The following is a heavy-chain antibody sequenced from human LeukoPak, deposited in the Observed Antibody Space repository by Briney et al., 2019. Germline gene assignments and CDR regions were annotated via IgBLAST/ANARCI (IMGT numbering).Heavy chain of an antibody. CDR3: AREFEGRYYYP. CDR2: IYYSGST. CDR1: GGSISSYY. Sequence: PSETLSLTCTVSGGSISSYYWSWIRQPPGKGLEWIGYIYYSGSTNYNPSLKSGATISVDTSKNQFSLKLSSVTAADTAVYYCAREFEGRYYYPWGQGTLVAVSS. D-gene: IGHD3-10*01. V-gene: IGHV4-59*01. J-gene: IGHJ5*02.